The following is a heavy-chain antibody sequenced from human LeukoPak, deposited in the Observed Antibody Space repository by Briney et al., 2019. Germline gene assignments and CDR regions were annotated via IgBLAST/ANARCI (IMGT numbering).Heavy chain of an antibody. CDR1: GFTFSSYG. CDR2: IWNDGNDK. D-gene: IGHD3-10*01. J-gene: IGHJ4*02. CDR3: ARDNSGSYSFVDY. V-gene: IGHV3-33*01. Sequence: GGSLRLSCEASGFTFSSYGMHWVRQAPGKGLERVAGIWNDGNDKYYVDSVKGRFTISRDNSKNTLYLQMNSLRAEDTAVFYCARDNSGSYSFVDYWGQGTLATVSS.